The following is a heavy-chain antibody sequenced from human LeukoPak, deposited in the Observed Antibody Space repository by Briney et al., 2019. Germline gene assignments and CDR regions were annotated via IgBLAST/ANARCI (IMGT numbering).Heavy chain of an antibody. Sequence: GGSLRLSCSAPGFSLSSQWMSWVRQTPGKGPEWVANIKEEGRQKSYVDSVNGRFTISRDNAKNSLYLQMNSLRAEDTAVYYCARAFSWGQGTLVTVSS. J-gene: IGHJ5*02. CDR3: ARAFS. CDR2: IKEEGRQK. CDR1: GFSLSSQW. V-gene: IGHV3-7*01. D-gene: IGHD3-16*01.